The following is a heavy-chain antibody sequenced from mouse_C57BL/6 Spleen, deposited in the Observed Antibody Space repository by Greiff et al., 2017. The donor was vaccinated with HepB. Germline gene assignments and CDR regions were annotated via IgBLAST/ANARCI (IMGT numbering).Heavy chain of an antibody. Sequence: EVKLVESGGGLVQPGGSLSLSCAASGFTFTDYYMSWVRQPPGKALEWLGFIRNKANGYTTEYSASVKGRFTISRDNSQSILYLQMNALRAEDSATYYCARYSIYYDYDDAMDYWGQGTSVTVSS. CDR2: IRNKANGYTT. CDR3: ARYSIYYDYDDAMDY. CDR1: GFTFTDYY. V-gene: IGHV7-3*01. J-gene: IGHJ4*01. D-gene: IGHD2-4*01.